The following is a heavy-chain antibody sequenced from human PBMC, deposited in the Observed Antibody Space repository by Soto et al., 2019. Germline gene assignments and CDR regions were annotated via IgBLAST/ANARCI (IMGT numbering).Heavy chain of an antibody. CDR3: ASVDTAMVLDI. D-gene: IGHD5-18*01. J-gene: IGHJ3*02. CDR1: GGSISSGDYY. Sequence: SETLSLTCTVSGGSISSGDYYWSWIRQPPGKGLEWIGYIYYSGSTYYNPSLKSRVTISVDTSKNQFSLKLSSVTAADTAVYYCASVDTAMVLDIWGQGTMVTISS. V-gene: IGHV4-30-4*01. CDR2: IYYSGST.